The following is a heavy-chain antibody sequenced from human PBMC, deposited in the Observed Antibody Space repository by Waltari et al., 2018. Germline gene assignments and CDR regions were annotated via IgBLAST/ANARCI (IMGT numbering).Heavy chain of an antibody. CDR2: INSGGTT. Sequence: EVQLVESGGGLIQPGGSLRLSCAASGFSISDNYMSWVRQAPGKGREWVSFINSGGTTYYADSVKGRFTISRDNSKNTVYLQMNSLRAEDTAMYYCARDSKFDPWGQGTLVTVSS. V-gene: IGHV3-53*01. D-gene: IGHD4-4*01. CDR3: ARDSKFDP. J-gene: IGHJ5*02. CDR1: GFSISDNY.